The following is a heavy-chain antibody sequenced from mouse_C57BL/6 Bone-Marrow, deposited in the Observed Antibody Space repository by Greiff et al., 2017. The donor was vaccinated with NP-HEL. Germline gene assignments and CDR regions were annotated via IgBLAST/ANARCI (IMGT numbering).Heavy chain of an antibody. CDR1: GFTFSSYG. Sequence: EVQGVESGGDLVKPGGSLKLSCAASGFTFSSYGMSWVRQTPDKRLEWVATISSGGSYTYYPDSVKGRFTISRDNAKNTLYLQMSSLKSEDTAMYYGARHDYYGSHFDYWGQGTTLTVSS. J-gene: IGHJ2*01. D-gene: IGHD1-1*01. V-gene: IGHV5-6*01. CDR2: ISSGGSYT. CDR3: ARHDYYGSHFDY.